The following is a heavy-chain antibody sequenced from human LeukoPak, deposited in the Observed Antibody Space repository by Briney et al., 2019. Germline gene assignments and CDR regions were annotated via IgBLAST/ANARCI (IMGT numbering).Heavy chain of an antibody. CDR3: ARSGGSGSYWGIDY. CDR1: GLTFSSYS. Sequence: PGGSLRLSCAASGLTFSSYSMNWVRQAPGKGLEWVSSISSSSSYIYYADSVKGRFTISRDNAKNSLYLQMNSLRAEDTAVYYCARSGGSGSYWGIDYWGQGTLVTVSS. J-gene: IGHJ4*02. D-gene: IGHD3-10*01. V-gene: IGHV3-21*01. CDR2: ISSSSSYI.